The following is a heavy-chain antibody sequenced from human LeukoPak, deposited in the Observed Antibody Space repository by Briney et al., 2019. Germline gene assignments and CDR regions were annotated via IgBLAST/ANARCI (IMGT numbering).Heavy chain of an antibody. V-gene: IGHV1-2*02. CDR2: INPGGVT. J-gene: IGHJ4*02. CDR1: GFTFTAYY. CDR3: ARGGRLEFDY. D-gene: IGHD2-15*01. Sequence: ASVKVSCKASGFTFTAYYMPWVRQAPGQGLDWGGWINPGGVTHDPQKFQDRVTMTRDTSISIVHTELSSLTSDDTAVYSCARGGRLEFDYWGQGTLVTVSS.